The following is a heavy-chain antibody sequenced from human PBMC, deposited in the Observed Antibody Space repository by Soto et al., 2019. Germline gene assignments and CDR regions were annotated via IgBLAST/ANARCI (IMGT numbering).Heavy chain of an antibody. J-gene: IGHJ4*02. V-gene: IGHV1-18*04. CDR3: ARDSTKSSSWPYYFDY. Sequence: ASVKVSCKASGYTFTGYYMHWVRQAPGQGLEWMGWISAYSGSTKFAQKLQGRVTMTTDTSTTTAYMELRSLTSDDTAVYYCARDSTKSSSWPYYFDYWGQGTLVTVSS. CDR2: ISAYSGST. D-gene: IGHD6-13*01. CDR1: GYTFTGYY.